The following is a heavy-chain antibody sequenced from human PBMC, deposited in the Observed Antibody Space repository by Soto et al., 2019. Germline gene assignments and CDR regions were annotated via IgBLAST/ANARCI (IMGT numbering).Heavy chain of an antibody. CDR3: ARGDGLRYFDWLLGGGVFDY. D-gene: IGHD3-9*01. CDR2: ISAYNGNT. CDR1: GYTFTSYG. V-gene: IGHV1-18*01. Sequence: QVQLVQSGAEVKKPGASVKVSCKASGYTFTSYGISWVRQAPGQGLEWMGWISAYNGNTNYAQKLQGRVTMTTDTSPRTADMGLRSLRSDDTAVYYCARGDGLRYFDWLLGGGVFDYWGQGTLVTVSS. J-gene: IGHJ4*02.